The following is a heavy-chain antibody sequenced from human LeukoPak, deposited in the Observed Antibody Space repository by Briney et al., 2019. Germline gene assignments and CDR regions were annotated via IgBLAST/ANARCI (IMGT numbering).Heavy chain of an antibody. CDR2: IKSKTDGGTA. Sequence: GGSLRLSCVVSGFPFTNAWMSWVRQAPGKGLEWVGRIKSKTDGGTADYAAPVRGRFTMWRDDARSALYLQMNSLQTEDTAVYYCTPDLMEVWGKGTTVTVSS. CDR3: TPDLMEV. CDR1: GFPFTNAW. V-gene: IGHV3-15*01. J-gene: IGHJ6*03.